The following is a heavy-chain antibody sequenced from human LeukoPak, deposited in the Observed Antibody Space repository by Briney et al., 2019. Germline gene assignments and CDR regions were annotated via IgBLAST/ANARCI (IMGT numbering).Heavy chain of an antibody. D-gene: IGHD2-15*01. Sequence: GESLKISCKGSGYRFTSYWIGWVRPMPGKGLEWMGIIYPGDSDTRYSPSFQGQVTISADKSISTAYLQWSSLKASDTAMYYCARGLSVSGPFDAFDIWGQGTMVTVSS. J-gene: IGHJ3*02. CDR3: ARGLSVSGPFDAFDI. CDR2: IYPGDSDT. CDR1: GYRFTSYW. V-gene: IGHV5-51*01.